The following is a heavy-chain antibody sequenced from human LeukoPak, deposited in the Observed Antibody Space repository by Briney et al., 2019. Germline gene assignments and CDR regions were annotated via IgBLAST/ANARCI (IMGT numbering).Heavy chain of an antibody. CDR2: INHSGST. CDR1: GGSFSGYY. Sequence: SETLSLTCAVYGGSFSGYYWSWIRQPPGKGLEWIGEINHSGSTNYNPSLKSRVTISVDTSKNQFSLKLSSVTAADTAVYYCARVGLAYCGGDCYSLDYWGQGTLVTVSS. D-gene: IGHD2-21*01. J-gene: IGHJ4*02. V-gene: IGHV4-34*01. CDR3: ARVGLAYCGGDCYSLDY.